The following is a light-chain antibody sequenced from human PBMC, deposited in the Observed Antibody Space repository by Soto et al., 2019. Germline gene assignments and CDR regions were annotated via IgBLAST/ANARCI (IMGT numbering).Light chain of an antibody. CDR3: SSYTSNSIVV. J-gene: IGLJ2*01. CDR2: EVT. V-gene: IGLV2-14*01. Sequence: QSVLTQPASVSGSPGQSITVSCTGTSSDIGGYNYVSWYQQHPGKAPKLMVYEVTNRPSGVSDRFSGSKSGNTASLTISGLQADDEGYYYCSSYTSNSIVVFGGGTKLTVL. CDR1: SSDIGGYNY.